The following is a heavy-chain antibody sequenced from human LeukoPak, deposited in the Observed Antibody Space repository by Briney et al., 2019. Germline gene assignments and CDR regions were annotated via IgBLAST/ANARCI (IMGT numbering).Heavy chain of an antibody. Sequence: PGGSLRLSCAASGFTFSSYNMNWVRQAPGKGLEWVSSISSSSSYIYYADSVKGRFTISRDNAKNSLYLQMNSLRAEDTAVYYCARESGTVTPYFDYWGQGTLVTVSS. CDR2: ISSSSSYI. CDR3: ARESGTVTPYFDY. V-gene: IGHV3-21*01. CDR1: GFTFSSYN. D-gene: IGHD4-17*01. J-gene: IGHJ4*02.